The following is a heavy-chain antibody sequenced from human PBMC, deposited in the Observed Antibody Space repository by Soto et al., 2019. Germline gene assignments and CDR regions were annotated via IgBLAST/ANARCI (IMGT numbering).Heavy chain of an antibody. J-gene: IGHJ4*02. V-gene: IGHV5-51*01. CDR3: ARQRASSSWYCMEY. Sequence: PGESLKISCKGSGYNFASYWIGWVRQMPGKGLEWMGIIYPGDSDTRYSPSFQGQVTISADKSIGTAFLQWNSLKASDTAIYYCARQRASSSWYCMEYWGQGTLVTVSS. D-gene: IGHD6-13*01. CDR1: GYNFASYW. CDR2: IYPGDSDT.